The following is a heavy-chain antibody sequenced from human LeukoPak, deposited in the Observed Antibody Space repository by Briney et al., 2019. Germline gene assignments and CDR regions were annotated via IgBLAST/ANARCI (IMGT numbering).Heavy chain of an antibody. CDR1: GYTFTGYY. CDR2: INPNSGGT. CDR3: ARGYCSSTSCWRYYYGMDV. Sequence: ASVKVSCKASGYTFTGYYMHWVRQAPGQGLEWMGWINPNSGGTNYAQKFQGRVTMTRDTSISTAYMELSRLRSDDTAVYYCARGYCSSTSCWRYYYGMDVWGQGTTVTVSS. J-gene: IGHJ6*02. D-gene: IGHD2-2*01. V-gene: IGHV1-2*02.